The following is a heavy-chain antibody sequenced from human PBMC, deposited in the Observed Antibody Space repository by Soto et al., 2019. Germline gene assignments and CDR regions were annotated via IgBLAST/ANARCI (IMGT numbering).Heavy chain of an antibody. CDR1: GGSFSGYY. CDR2: INHSGST. J-gene: IGHJ6*03. D-gene: IGHD2-15*01. V-gene: IGHV4-34*01. CDR3: AREGPKVVAATRYYYYYMDV. Sequence: QVQLQQWGAGLLKPSETLSLTCAVYGGSFSGYYWSWIRQPPGKGLEWIGEINHSGSTNYNPSLKRRVTISVDTSKNQFSLKLSSVTAADTAVYYCAREGPKVVAATRYYYYYMDVWGKGTTVTVSS.